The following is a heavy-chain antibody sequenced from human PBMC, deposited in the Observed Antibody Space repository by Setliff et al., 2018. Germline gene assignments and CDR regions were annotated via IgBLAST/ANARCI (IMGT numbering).Heavy chain of an antibody. CDR2: ISTDDGDT. J-gene: IGHJ6*03. CDR3: ARADYIRNFYMDA. Sequence: RASVKVSCKASGYTFTTHGISGVRQAPGQGLEWMGWISTDDGDTIYAQNYKGRVTMTTDTSTSTAYMELRSLRSDETAVYYCARADYIRNFYMDAWGKGTTVTVSS. D-gene: IGHD4-4*01. V-gene: IGHV1-18*01. CDR1: GYTFTTHG.